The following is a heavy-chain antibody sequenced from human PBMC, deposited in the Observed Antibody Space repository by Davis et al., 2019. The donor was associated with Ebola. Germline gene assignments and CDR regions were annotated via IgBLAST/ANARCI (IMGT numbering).Heavy chain of an antibody. CDR2: ISGSGATI. D-gene: IGHD3/OR15-3a*01. Sequence: GESLKISCAASGFVFSSYAMSWVRQAPGKGLEWVSTISGSGATIHYADSVKGRFTISRDNSKKMLYLEMNSLRTEDTAVYFCASLWDWTVLPIIDYWGQGTLITVSS. CDR3: ASLWDWTVLPIIDY. V-gene: IGHV3-23*01. J-gene: IGHJ4*02. CDR1: GFVFSSYA.